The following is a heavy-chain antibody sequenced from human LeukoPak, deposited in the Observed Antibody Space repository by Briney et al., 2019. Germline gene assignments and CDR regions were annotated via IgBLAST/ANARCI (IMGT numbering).Heavy chain of an antibody. J-gene: IGHJ4*02. D-gene: IGHD3-22*01. Sequence: GASVKVSCKASGYTFTGYYMHWVRQAPGQGLEWMGWINPNSGGTNYAQKLQGRVTMTTDTSTSTAYMELRSLRSDDTAVYYCARGPYYYDSSGYYPCGDYWGQGTLVTVSS. CDR2: INPNSGGT. V-gene: IGHV1-2*02. CDR3: ARGPYYYDSSGYYPCGDY. CDR1: GYTFTGYY.